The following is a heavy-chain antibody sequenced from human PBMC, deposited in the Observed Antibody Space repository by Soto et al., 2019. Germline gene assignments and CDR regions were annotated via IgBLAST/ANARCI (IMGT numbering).Heavy chain of an antibody. V-gene: IGHV1-46*01. CDR3: AREALRRGYSNFRWFDP. CDR1: GYTITNYF. D-gene: IGHD4-4*01. Sequence: GASVKVSCKAPGYTITNYFLHWVQQSPAQGLQWMGVVNPSTGATSYGQMFRGRVTMTRSTFTRTVYMELSSLNSEDTAVYYCAREALRRGYSNFRWFDPWGQGTQVTVSS. J-gene: IGHJ5*02. CDR2: VNPSTGAT.